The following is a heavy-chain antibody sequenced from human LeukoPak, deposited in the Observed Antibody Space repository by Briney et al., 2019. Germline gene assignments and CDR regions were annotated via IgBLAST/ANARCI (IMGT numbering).Heavy chain of an antibody. Sequence: GGSLRLSCEASGFTFISYGMSWVRQAPGKGLEWVSTISNTAYNAYYADSVKGRFTISRDNSANTVSLQMNSLRAEDTALYYCAKHSGSYFIYSVDSWGRETQVTVFS. CDR3: AKHSGSYFIYSVDS. CDR1: GFTFISYG. V-gene: IGHV3-23*01. J-gene: IGHJ4*02. D-gene: IGHD2-15*01. CDR2: ISNTAYNA.